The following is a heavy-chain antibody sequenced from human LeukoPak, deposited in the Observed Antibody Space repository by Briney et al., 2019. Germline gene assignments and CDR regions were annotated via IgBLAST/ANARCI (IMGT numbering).Heavy chain of an antibody. D-gene: IGHD3-10*01. CDR1: GYTFTGYY. Sequence: ASVKVSCKASGYTFTGYYMHWVRQAPGQGLEWMGWINPNSGGTNYAQKFQGRVTMTRDTSISTAYMELSRLRSDDTAVYYCARDRGYYGSGRVNWFDPWGQGTLVTVSS. J-gene: IGHJ5*02. CDR2: INPNSGGT. CDR3: ARDRGYYGSGRVNWFDP. V-gene: IGHV1-2*02.